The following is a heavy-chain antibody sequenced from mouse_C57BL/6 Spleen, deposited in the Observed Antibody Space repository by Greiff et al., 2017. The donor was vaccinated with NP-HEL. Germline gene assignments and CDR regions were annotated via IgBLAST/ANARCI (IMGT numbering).Heavy chain of an antibody. J-gene: IGHJ4*01. Sequence: VQLQQSGPELVKPGASVKISCKASGYTFTDYYMNWVKQSHGKSLEWIGDINPNNGGTSYNQKFKGKATLTVDKSSSTAYMELRSLTSEYSAVYYCARSDYYGSSYDYAMDYWGQGTSVTVSS. CDR3: ARSDYYGSSYDYAMDY. CDR1: GYTFTDYY. D-gene: IGHD1-1*01. V-gene: IGHV1-26*01. CDR2: INPNNGGT.